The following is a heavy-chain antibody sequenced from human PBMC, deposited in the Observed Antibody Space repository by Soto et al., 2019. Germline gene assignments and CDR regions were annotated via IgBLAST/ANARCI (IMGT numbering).Heavy chain of an antibody. CDR3: VRSGTARLLRHSWFDS. CDR1: GFTFNTYD. J-gene: IGHJ5*01. CDR2: ITTSSAYI. Sequence: EVQLVESGGGLVKPGGSLRLSCAASGFTFNTYDMNWVRQAPGKGLEWVSSITTSSAYIYYADSLKGRITISRDNAKNPRFLQMNSLRAEDTAVYYCVRSGTARLLRHSWFDSWGQGTLVTVSS. D-gene: IGHD2-21*01. V-gene: IGHV3-21*01.